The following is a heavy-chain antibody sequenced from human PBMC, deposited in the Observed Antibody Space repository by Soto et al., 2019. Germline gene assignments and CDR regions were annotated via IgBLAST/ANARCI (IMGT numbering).Heavy chain of an antibody. J-gene: IGHJ6*02. Sequence: SVKVSCKAPGVTFSSYAISWVRHAPGQGLEWMGGIIPIFGTANYAQKFQGRVTITADESTSTAYMELSSLRSEDTAVYYCARVDCGGDCYYYYGMDVWGQGTTVTVSS. CDR1: GVTFSSYA. CDR2: IIPIFGTA. D-gene: IGHD2-21*02. CDR3: ARVDCGGDCYYYYGMDV. V-gene: IGHV1-69*13.